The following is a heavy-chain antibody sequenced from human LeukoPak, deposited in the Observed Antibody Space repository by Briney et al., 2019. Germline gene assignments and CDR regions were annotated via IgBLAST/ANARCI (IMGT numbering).Heavy chain of an antibody. CDR3: AFVSTALQDGGSA. V-gene: IGHV1-69*05. CDR2: IIPIYGTA. D-gene: IGHD5-18*01. Sequence: ASVPVSYKASGGTFISYAISWVRQPPGQGREWMGGIIPIYGTANYEQKVKSRVTITTDESTSTAYMELSSLRAEDTAVCYCAFVSTALQDGGSAWGQGTLVTVSS. CDR1: GGTFISYA. J-gene: IGHJ5*02.